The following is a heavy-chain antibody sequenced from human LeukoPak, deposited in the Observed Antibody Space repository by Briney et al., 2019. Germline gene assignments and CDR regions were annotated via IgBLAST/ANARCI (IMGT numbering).Heavy chain of an antibody. D-gene: IGHD2-15*01. CDR1: GFTFSSYA. V-gene: IGHV3-64D*06. CDR2: ISSNGGST. Sequence: PGGSLRLSCSASGFTFSSYAMHWVRQAPGKGLEYVSAISSNGGSTYYADSVKGRFTISGDNSKNTLYLQMSSLRAEDTAVYYCVKDRAGYCSGGSCQDLDYWGQGTLVTVSS. CDR3: VKDRAGYCSGGSCQDLDY. J-gene: IGHJ4*02.